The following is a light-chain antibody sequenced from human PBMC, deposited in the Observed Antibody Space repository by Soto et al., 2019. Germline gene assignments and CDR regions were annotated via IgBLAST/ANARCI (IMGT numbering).Light chain of an antibody. V-gene: IGKV3-20*01. CDR2: GAS. CDR3: QQYGSSRWT. Sequence: TQSPSTLSASVGDRVTITCRASQSVSTTYLAWYQQKPGQAPRLLIYGASSRATGIPDRFSGSGSGTDFTLTISRLEPEDFAVYYCQQYGSSRWTFGQGTKVEIK. CDR1: QSVSTTY. J-gene: IGKJ1*01.